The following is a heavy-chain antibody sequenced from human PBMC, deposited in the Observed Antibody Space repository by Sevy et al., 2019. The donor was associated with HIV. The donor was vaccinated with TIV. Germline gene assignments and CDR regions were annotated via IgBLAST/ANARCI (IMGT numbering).Heavy chain of an antibody. Sequence: SETLSLTCTVSGGSISSGSYYWSWIRQPAGKGLEWIGRIYTSGSTNYDPSLKSRVTISVDTSKNQFSLKLSSVTAADTAVYYCARDQGEYYYDSSGYYFDIWGQGTMVTVSS. D-gene: IGHD3-22*01. CDR3: ARDQGEYYYDSSGYYFDI. V-gene: IGHV4-61*02. CDR1: GGSISSGSYY. J-gene: IGHJ3*02. CDR2: IYTSGST.